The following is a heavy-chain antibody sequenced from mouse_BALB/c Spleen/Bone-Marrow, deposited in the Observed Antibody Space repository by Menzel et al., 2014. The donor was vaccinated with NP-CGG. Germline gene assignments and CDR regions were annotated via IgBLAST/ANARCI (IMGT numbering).Heavy chain of an antibody. J-gene: IGHJ3*01. CDR2: IRNKANGYTT. D-gene: IGHD2-1*01. CDR1: GFTFTDYY. CDR3: ARDYGNYVRFAY. V-gene: IGHV7-3*02. Sequence: EVHLVESGGGLVQPGGSLRLSCATSGFTFTDYYMSWVRQPPGKALEWLGFIRNKANGYTTEYSASVKGRFTISRDNSQSILYLQMNTLRAEDSATYYCARDYGNYVRFAYWGQGTLVTVSA.